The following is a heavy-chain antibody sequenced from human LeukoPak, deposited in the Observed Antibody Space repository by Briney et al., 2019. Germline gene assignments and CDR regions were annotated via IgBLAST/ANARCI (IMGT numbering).Heavy chain of an antibody. CDR1: GLTFSGSW. D-gene: IGHD2/OR15-2a*01. V-gene: IGHV3-7*01. J-gene: IGHJ4*02. Sequence: GGSLRLSGAASGLTFSGSWMTWVRQPPGKGLEWVGNILPDGSYKHYVDSVKGRFTISRDSAKNSLYLQMNSLREEDTAAYYCTTKYYWGQGTLVTVSS. CDR3: TTKYY. CDR2: ILPDGSYK.